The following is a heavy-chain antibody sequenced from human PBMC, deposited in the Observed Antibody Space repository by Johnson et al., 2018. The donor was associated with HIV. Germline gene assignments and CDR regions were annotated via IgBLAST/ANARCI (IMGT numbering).Heavy chain of an antibody. CDR3: ARYYDYVWGNPATHDAFDI. CDR2: IWYDGSNK. CDR1: GFTFSSYG. J-gene: IGHJ3*02. Sequence: QMQLVESGGGVVQPGRSLRLSCAASGFTFSSYGMHWVRQAPGKGLEWVAVIWYDGSNKYYADSVKGRFTIFRDNSENTLFLQMNRLRAEDTAVYYCARYYDYVWGNPATHDAFDIWGQGTMVTVSS. D-gene: IGHD3-16*01. V-gene: IGHV3-33*01.